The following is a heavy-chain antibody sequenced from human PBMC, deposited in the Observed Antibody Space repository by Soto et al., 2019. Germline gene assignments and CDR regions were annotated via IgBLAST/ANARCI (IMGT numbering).Heavy chain of an antibody. CDR3: ARVLYGEPYYYYYGMDV. CDR2: IYHSGST. J-gene: IGHJ6*02. V-gene: IGHV4-30-2*01. CDR1: GGSISSGGYS. Sequence: SETLSLTCAVSGGSISSGGYSWSWIRQPPGKGLEWIGYIYHSGSTYYNPSLKSRVTISVDRSKNQFSLKLSSVTAADTAVYYCARVLYGEPYYYYYGMDVWGQGTTVTVSS. D-gene: IGHD2-2*02.